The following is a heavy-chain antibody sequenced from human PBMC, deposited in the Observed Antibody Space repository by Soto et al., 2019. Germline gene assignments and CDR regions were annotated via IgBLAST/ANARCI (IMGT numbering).Heavy chain of an antibody. CDR1: GFTFSDYY. CDR2: ISSSGSTI. J-gene: IGHJ4*02. Sequence: QVQLVESGGGLVKPGGSLRLSCAASGFTFSDYYMSWIRQAPGKGLEWVSYISSSGSTIYYADSVNGRFTISRDNAKKSLYLKMNSLRAEDTAVYYCARGVPRCSRTSCYRAYFDYWGQGTLVTVYS. D-gene: IGHD2-2*02. CDR3: ARGVPRCSRTSCYRAYFDY. V-gene: IGHV3-11*01.